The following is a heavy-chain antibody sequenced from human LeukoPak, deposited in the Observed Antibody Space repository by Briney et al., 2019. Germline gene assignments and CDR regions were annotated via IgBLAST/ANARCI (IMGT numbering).Heavy chain of an antibody. V-gene: IGHV1-2*02. D-gene: IGHD3-9*01. CDR2: TNPNSGAT. Sequence: GASVKVSCKASGYTFTGYYIHWVRQAPGQGLEWMGWTNPNSGATNYAQKFQGRVTMTRDTSISTAYMELTRLTSDDTAVYYCAKEGDYDILAGYPRGIDYWGQGTLVTVSS. J-gene: IGHJ4*02. CDR1: GYTFTGYY. CDR3: AKEGDYDILAGYPRGIDY.